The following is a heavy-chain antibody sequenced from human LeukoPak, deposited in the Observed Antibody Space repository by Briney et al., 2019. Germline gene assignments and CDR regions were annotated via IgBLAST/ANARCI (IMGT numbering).Heavy chain of an antibody. V-gene: IGHV3-15*01. CDR2: IKSKTAGGTT. Sequence: PGGSLRLSCAASGFSFSDAWMTWVRQAPGRGLEWVARIKSKTAGGTTDYAAPVKGRFTISRDDSIHTLYLQMDSLETEGTAVYYCTAPPDWGQGTLVTVSS. J-gene: IGHJ1*01. CDR3: TAPPD. CDR1: GFSFSDAW.